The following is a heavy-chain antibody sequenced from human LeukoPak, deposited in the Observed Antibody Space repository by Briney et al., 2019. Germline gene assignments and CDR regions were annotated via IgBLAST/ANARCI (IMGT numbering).Heavy chain of an antibody. Sequence: GGSLRLSCAASGFTFSSYAMHWVRQAPGKGLEWVAVISYDGSNKYYADSVKDRFTISRDNSKNTLYLQMNSLRAEDTAVYYCAREWAMIVVVITSHSSYYGMDVWAQGTTVTVSS. CDR1: GFTFSSYA. V-gene: IGHV3-30-3*01. CDR2: ISYDGSNK. CDR3: AREWAMIVVVITSHSSYYGMDV. D-gene: IGHD3-22*01. J-gene: IGHJ6*02.